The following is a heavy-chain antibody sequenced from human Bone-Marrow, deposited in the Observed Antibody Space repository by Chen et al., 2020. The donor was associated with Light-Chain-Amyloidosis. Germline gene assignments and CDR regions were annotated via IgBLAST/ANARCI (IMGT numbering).Heavy chain of an antibody. CDR3: ARRRDGYNFDY. D-gene: IGHD5-12*01. CDR1: GYTFPNYW. CDR2: IYPDDSDA. V-gene: IGHV5-51*01. Sequence: VQLEQSGPDVKKPGESLKIACTGAGYTFPNYWIGWVRQMPGKGLEWMGVIYPDDSDARYSPSFEGQVTISADKSITTAYLQWRSLKASDTAMYYCARRRDGYNFDYWGQGTLVTVSS. J-gene: IGHJ4*02.